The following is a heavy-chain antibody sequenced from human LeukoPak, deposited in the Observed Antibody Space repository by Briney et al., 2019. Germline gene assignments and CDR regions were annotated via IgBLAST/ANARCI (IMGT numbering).Heavy chain of an antibody. CDR3: AKNGGIYDYVWGSYRYYFDY. CDR1: GFTFSSHA. J-gene: IGHJ4*02. D-gene: IGHD3-16*02. V-gene: IGHV3-23*01. CDR2: ISGSGGST. Sequence: PGGSLRLSCAASGFTFSSHAMSWVRQAPGKGLEWVSAISGSGGSTYYADSVKGRFTISRDNSKNTLYLQMNSLRAEDTAVYYCAKNGGIYDYVWGSYRYYFDYWGQGTLVTVSS.